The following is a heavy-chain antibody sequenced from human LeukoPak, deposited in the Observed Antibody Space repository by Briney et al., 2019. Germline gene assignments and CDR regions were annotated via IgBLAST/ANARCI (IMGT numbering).Heavy chain of an antibody. D-gene: IGHD2-15*01. V-gene: IGHV1-2*02. CDR1: GYTFTGYY. Sequence: ASVKVSCKASGYTFTGYYMHWVRQAPGQGLEWMGWINPNSGGTNYAQKFQGRVTMTRDTSISTAYVELRSLRSDDTAVYYCARDGGYCSGGSCYPEIHGFDYWGQGTLVTVSS. CDR3: ARDGGYCSGGSCYPEIHGFDY. CDR2: INPNSGGT. J-gene: IGHJ4*02.